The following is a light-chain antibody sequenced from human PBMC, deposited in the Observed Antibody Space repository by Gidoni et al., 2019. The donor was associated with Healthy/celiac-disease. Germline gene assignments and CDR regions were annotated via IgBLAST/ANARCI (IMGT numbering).Light chain of an antibody. J-gene: IGKJ4*01. CDR3: QQRSNGPGLT. CDR1: QSVSSY. V-gene: IGKV3-11*01. CDR2: DAA. Sequence: EIVLTQSPATLSLSPGERATLSCRASQSVSSYLAWYQQKPGQAPRLLIYDAANRATGIPARFSGSGSGTDFTLTISSLEPEDFAVDYCQQRSNGPGLTFGGGTKVEIK.